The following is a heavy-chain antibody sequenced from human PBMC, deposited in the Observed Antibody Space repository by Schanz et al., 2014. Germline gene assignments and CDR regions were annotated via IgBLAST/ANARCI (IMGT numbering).Heavy chain of an antibody. CDR1: GFNFSDYA. CDR3: ARGGPAYYFDD. J-gene: IGHJ4*02. Sequence: EVQLVASGGGLVPPGGSLRLSCAASGFNFSDYAMCWVRQAPGKGLEWVSAISGGGGTTYYTDSVKGRFTISRDNSKNTVYIQMNSLRAEDTAVYYCARGGPAYYFDDWGQGTLVTVSS. CDR2: ISGGGGTT. V-gene: IGHV3-23*04.